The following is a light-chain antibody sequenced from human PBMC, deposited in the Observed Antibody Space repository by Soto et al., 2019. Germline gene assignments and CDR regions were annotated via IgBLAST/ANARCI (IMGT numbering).Light chain of an antibody. CDR3: QHYNSYSEA. CDR1: QGIRND. CDR2: KAS. J-gene: IGKJ1*01. Sequence: IQMTQSPSSLSASVGDRVTITCRASQGIRNDLGWYQQKPGKAPKLLIYKASTLETGVPSRFSGSGSRTEFTLTISSLQPDDFATYYCQHYNSYSEAFGQGTKVDIK. V-gene: IGKV1-5*03.